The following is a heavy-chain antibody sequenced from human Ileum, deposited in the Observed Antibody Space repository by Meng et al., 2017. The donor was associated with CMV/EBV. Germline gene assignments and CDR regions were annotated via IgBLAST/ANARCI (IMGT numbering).Heavy chain of an antibody. Sequence: GGSLRLSCAASGFTFSSYEMNWVRQAPGKGLEWVSYISSSGSTIYYADSVKGRFIISRDNAKNSLYLQMNSLRAEDTAVYYCARESLGYCSSTSCYPPYFDYWGQGTLVTVSS. CDR1: GFTFSSYE. V-gene: IGHV3-48*03. D-gene: IGHD2-2*01. J-gene: IGHJ4*02. CDR2: ISSSGSTI. CDR3: ARESLGYCSSTSCYPPYFDY.